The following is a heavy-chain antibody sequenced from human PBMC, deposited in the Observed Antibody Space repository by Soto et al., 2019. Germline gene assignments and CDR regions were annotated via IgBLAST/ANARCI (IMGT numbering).Heavy chain of an antibody. Sequence: QVQLQESGPGLVKPSGTLSLTCAVSSGSISSSNWWSWVRQPPGKGLEWIGEIYHSGSTNYNPSLQSRVTISVDKSTNHFSLKLSSVTAADTAVYYCAGGITVAGPSRDGFDIWGQGTMVTVSS. CDR3: AGGITVAGPSRDGFDI. V-gene: IGHV4-4*02. D-gene: IGHD6-19*01. CDR1: SGSISSSNW. J-gene: IGHJ3*02. CDR2: IYHSGST.